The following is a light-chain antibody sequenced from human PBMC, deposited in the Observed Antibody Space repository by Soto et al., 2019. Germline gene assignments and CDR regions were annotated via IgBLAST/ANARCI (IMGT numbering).Light chain of an antibody. CDR3: QQYNDSFPYT. CDR2: KAS. CDR1: QSVSGN. V-gene: IGKV1-5*03. Sequence: MTQSPATLSVSPGERATLSCRASQSVSGNLAWYQQKPGTAPKLLIYKASTLESGVPSRFSGIRSGTEFTLSVSSLQPDDFATYYCQQYNDSFPYTFGQGTRLEIK. J-gene: IGKJ5*01.